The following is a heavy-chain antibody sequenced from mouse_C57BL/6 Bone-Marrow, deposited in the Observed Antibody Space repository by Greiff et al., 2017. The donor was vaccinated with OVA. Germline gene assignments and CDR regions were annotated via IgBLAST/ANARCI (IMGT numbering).Heavy chain of an antibody. J-gene: IGHJ2*01. Sequence: DVQLVESGPVLVKPGASVKMSCKASGYTFTDYYMNWVKQSHGKSLEWIGVINPYNGGTSYNQKFKGKATLTVDKSSSTAYMELNSLTSEDSAVYYCARRITTVWDYWGQGTTLTVSS. CDR1: GYTFTDYY. D-gene: IGHD1-1*01. CDR3: ARRITTVWDY. CDR2: INPYNGGT. V-gene: IGHV1-19*01.